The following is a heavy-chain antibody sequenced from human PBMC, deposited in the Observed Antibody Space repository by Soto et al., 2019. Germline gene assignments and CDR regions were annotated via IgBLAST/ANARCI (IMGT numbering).Heavy chain of an antibody. V-gene: IGHV3-30*18. Sequence: GGSLRLSCAASGFTFSSYGMHWVRQAPGKGLEWVAVISYDGSNKYYADSVKGRFTISRDISKNTLYLQMNSLRAEDAAVYCCAKDLFRSSSAPCGMGVWGQGTTVTVSS. J-gene: IGHJ6*02. D-gene: IGHD6-6*01. CDR3: AKDLFRSSSAPCGMGV. CDR1: GFTFSSYG. CDR2: ISYDGSNK.